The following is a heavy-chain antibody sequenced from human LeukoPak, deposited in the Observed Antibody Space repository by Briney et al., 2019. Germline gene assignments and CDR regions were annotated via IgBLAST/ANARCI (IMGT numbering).Heavy chain of an antibody. J-gene: IGHJ5*02. CDR2: INPNSGGT. Sequence: ASVKVSCKASGYTFTGYYMHWVRQAPGQGLEWMGWINPNSGGTNYALKFQGRVTMTRDTSISTAYMELSRLRSDDTAVYYCARVRGYGSGKNWFDPWGQGTLVTVSS. D-gene: IGHD3-10*01. CDR1: GYTFTGYY. V-gene: IGHV1-2*02. CDR3: ARVRGYGSGKNWFDP.